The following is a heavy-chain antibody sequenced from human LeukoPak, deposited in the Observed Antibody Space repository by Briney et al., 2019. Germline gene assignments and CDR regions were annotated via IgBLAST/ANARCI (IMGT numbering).Heavy chain of an antibody. Sequence: SETLSLNCAVYGGSFSGYYWSWIRQPPGKGLEWIGEINHSGSTNYNPSLKSRVTISVDTSKNQFSLKLSSVTAADTAVYYCARTLGYCSGGSCYALRYWGQGTLVTVSS. D-gene: IGHD2-15*01. CDR1: GGSFSGYY. V-gene: IGHV4-34*01. CDR3: ARTLGYCSGGSCYALRY. CDR2: INHSGST. J-gene: IGHJ4*02.